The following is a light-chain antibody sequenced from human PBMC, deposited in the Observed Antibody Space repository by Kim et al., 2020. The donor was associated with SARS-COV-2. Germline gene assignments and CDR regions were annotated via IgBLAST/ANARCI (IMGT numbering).Light chain of an antibody. CDR3: AAWDDSLPGVV. J-gene: IGLJ3*02. V-gene: IGLV1-44*01. CDR1: NSNIGSHT. CDR2: PDN. Sequence: GQRVTISCSGSNSNIGSHTVNWYQQLPGTAPTLLIYPDNQRPSGVPDRFSGSKSGTSASLAISGLQPEDEADYYCAAWDDSLPGVVFGGGTQLTVL.